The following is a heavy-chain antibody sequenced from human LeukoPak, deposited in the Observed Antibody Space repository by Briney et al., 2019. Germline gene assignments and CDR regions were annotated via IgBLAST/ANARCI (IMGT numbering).Heavy chain of an antibody. J-gene: IGHJ4*02. CDR3: ARRTGYYDGFDY. CDR2: IYYTGST. CDR1: DGSISSYY. D-gene: IGHD3/OR15-3a*01. Sequence: SETLSLTCTVSDGSISSYYWSWIRQRPGKGLEWIGYIYYTGSTNYNPSLKSRVTISVDTSKNQFSLKLSSVTAADTAVYYCARRTGYYDGFDYWGQGTLVILSS. V-gene: IGHV4-59*01.